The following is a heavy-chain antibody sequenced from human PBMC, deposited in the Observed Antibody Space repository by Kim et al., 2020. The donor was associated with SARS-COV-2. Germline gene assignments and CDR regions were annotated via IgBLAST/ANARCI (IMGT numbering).Heavy chain of an antibody. CDR3: AAARRGELAFDI. D-gene: IGHD3-10*01. CDR1: GFTFTSSA. J-gene: IGHJ3*02. Sequence: SVKVSCKASGFTFTSSAMQWVRQARGQRLERIGWIVVGSGNTNYAQKFQERVTITRDMSTSTAYMELSSLRSEDTAVYYCAAARRGELAFDIWGQGTMVTVSS. V-gene: IGHV1-58*02. CDR2: IVVGSGNT.